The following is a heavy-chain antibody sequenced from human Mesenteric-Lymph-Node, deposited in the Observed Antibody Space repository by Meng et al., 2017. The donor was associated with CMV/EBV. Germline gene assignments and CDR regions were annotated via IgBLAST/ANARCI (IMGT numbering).Heavy chain of an antibody. CDR2: INSDGSST. J-gene: IGHJ6*02. CDR3: ARDRGYSGYYLQNGMDV. CDR1: GFTFDNYW. Sequence: GGSLRLSCAASGFTFDNYWMSWVRQAPGKGLVWVSRINSDGSSTSYADSVKGRFTISRDNAKNTLYLQMNSLGPEDTSLYYCARDRGYSGYYLQNGMDVWGQGTTVTVSS. V-gene: IGHV3-74*01. D-gene: IGHD5-12*01.